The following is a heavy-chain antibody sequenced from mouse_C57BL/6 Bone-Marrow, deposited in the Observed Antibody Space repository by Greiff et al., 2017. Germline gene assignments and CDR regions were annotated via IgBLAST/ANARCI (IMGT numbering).Heavy chain of an antibody. Sequence: QVQLKQPGAELVKPGASVKMSCKASGYTFTSYWITWVKQRPGQGLEWIGDIYPGSGSTNYNEKFKSKATLTVDTSSSTAYMQLSSLTSEDSAVYDSAREGDGDNYDMDYWGQGTTVTVSS. CDR2: IYPGSGST. CDR1: GYTFTSYW. J-gene: IGHJ4*01. CDR3: AREGDGDNYDMDY. D-gene: IGHD3-3*01. V-gene: IGHV1-55*01.